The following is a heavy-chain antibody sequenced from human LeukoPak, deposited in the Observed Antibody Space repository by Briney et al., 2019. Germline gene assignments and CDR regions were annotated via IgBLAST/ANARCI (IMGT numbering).Heavy chain of an antibody. CDR3: AKRGVVIRVILVGFNKEAYYFDS. J-gene: IGHJ4*02. CDR2: ISDSGGRT. CDR1: GITLRKYG. V-gene: IGHV3-23*01. D-gene: IGHD3-22*01. Sequence: GGSLRLSCAVSGITLRKYGMSWVRQAPGKGLEWVAGISDSGGRTNYADSVKGRFTISRDNPKNTLYLQMNSLRAEDTAVYFCAKRGVVIRVILVGFNKEAYYFDSWGQGALVTVSS.